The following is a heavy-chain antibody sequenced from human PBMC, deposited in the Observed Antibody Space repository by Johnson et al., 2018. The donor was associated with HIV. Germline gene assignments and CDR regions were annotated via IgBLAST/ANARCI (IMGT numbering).Heavy chain of an antibody. D-gene: IGHD6-13*01. CDR2: IRYDGSNK. Sequence: QVQLVESGGGVVQPGGSLRLSCAASGFTFSSYGMHWVRQAPGTGLEWVAFIRYDGSNKYYADSVKGRFTISRDNSKNTLYLQMNSLRAEDTAVYYCAKGGEVWYGAFDFWGQGTMAIVSS. V-gene: IGHV3-30*02. CDR1: GFTFSSYG. CDR3: AKGGEVWYGAFDF. J-gene: IGHJ3*01.